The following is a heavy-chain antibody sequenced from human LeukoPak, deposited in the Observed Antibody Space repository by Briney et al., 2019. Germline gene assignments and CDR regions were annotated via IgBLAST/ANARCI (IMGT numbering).Heavy chain of an antibody. J-gene: IGHJ4*02. Sequence: GGSLRLSCAASGFTFSSYAMSWVRQAPGKGLEWVSAISGSGGSTYYADSVKGRFIISRDNSKNTLYLQMNSLRAEDTAVYYCTKGGGIVVVVAATPTPFDYWGQGTLVTVSS. CDR1: GFTFSSYA. V-gene: IGHV3-23*01. CDR3: TKGGGIVVVVAATPTPFDY. CDR2: ISGSGGST. D-gene: IGHD2-15*01.